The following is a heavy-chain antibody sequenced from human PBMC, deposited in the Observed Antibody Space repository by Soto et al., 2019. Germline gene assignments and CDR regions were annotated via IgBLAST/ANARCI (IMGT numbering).Heavy chain of an antibody. D-gene: IGHD3-22*01. CDR2: IYSGGST. V-gene: IGHV3-53*01. J-gene: IGHJ1*01. CDR1: GFTVSSNY. CDR3: ARDRVESGYPEYFQH. Sequence: EVQLVESGGGLIQPGGSLRLSCAASGFTVSSNYMSWVRQAPGKGLEWASVIYSGGSTYYADSVKGRFTISRDNSKNALYLHMHSLRAEDTTVYYCARDRVESGYPEYFQHWGQGTLVTVSS.